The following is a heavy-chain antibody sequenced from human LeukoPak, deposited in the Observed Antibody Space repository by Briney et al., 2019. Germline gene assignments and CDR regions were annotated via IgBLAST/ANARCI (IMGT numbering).Heavy chain of an antibody. CDR1: GYTFTSYA. V-gene: IGHV1-3*01. CDR2: INAGNGNT. CDR3: ARDFEVVATGSWFDP. J-gene: IGHJ5*02. Sequence: ASVKVSCKASGYTFTSYAMHWVRQAPGQRLERMGWINAGNGNTKYSQKFQGRVTITRDTSASTAYMELSSLRSEDTAVYYCARDFEVVATGSWFDPWGQGTLVTVSS. D-gene: IGHD5-12*01.